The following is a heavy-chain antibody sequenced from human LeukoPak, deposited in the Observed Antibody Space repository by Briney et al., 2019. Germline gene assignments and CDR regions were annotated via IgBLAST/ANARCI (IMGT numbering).Heavy chain of an antibody. J-gene: IGHJ4*02. D-gene: IGHD3-10*01. CDR3: AKGRVGFGELLHDY. V-gene: IGHV3-23*01. CDR2: ISGRGGST. Sequence: PGGSLRLSCAASGFTFSSYAMSWVRQAPGKGLEWVSGISGRGGSTYYADSVKGRFNISRDTSKNTLYLQMNSLRAEDTAAYYCAKGRVGFGELLHDYWGQGTLVTVSS. CDR1: GFTFSSYA.